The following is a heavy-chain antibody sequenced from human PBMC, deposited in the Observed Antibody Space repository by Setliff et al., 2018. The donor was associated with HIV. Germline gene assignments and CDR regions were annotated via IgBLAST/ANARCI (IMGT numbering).Heavy chain of an antibody. D-gene: IGHD2-2*01. CDR3: VRGYCSSTTCYDDYYYMDV. Sequence: SETLSLTCTVSGASISSYYWSWVRQPPGKGLEWIGYIYNSGYSNSKPSLKSRVTMSLDTSKNQFSLELTSVTAADTAVYYCVRGYCSSTTCYDDYYYMDVWGKGSTVTVSS. CDR2: IYNSGYS. CDR1: GASISSYY. V-gene: IGHV4-59*01. J-gene: IGHJ6*03.